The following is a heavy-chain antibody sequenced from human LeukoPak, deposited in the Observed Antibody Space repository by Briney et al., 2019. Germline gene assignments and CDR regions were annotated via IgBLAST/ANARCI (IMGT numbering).Heavy chain of an antibody. CDR1: GFTFSDYY. CDR3: AGGLVGATTVEDY. J-gene: IGHJ4*02. CDR2: ISSSGSTI. Sequence: GGSLRLSCAASGFTFSDYYMSWIRQAPGKGLEWVSYISSSGSTIYYADSVKGRFTISRDNAKNSLYLQMNSLRAEDTAVYYGAGGLVGATTVEDYWGQGTLVTVSS. V-gene: IGHV3-11*01. D-gene: IGHD1-26*01.